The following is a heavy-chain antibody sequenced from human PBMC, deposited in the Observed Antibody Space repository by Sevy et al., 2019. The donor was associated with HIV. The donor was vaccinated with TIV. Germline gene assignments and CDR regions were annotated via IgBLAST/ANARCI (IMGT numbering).Heavy chain of an antibody. V-gene: IGHV1-69*10. CDR3: ARGLRNYGDDDNYYYYYMDV. CDR2: IIPILGIA. Sequence: ASVKFSCKASGGTFSSYAISWVRQAPGQGLEWMGGIIPILGIANYAQKFQGRVTITADKSTSTAYMELSSLRSEDTAVYYCARGLRNYGDDDNYYYYYMDVWGKGTTVTVSS. J-gene: IGHJ6*03. CDR1: GGTFSSYA. D-gene: IGHD4-17*01.